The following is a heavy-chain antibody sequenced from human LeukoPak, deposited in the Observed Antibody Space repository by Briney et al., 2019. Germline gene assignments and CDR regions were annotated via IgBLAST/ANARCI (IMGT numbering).Heavy chain of an antibody. CDR3: ASSGAGRVDTAMVMSL. CDR2: IRYDEKN. V-gene: IGHV3-30*02. Sequence: GGSLRLSCAASGFIFTDYGMHWVRQAPGKGLDWVAFIRYDEKNYYADSVKGRFTISRDNSKNTLYLQMNSLRAEDTAVYYCASSGAGRVDTAMVMSLWGQGTLVTVSS. D-gene: IGHD5-18*01. CDR1: GFIFTDYG. J-gene: IGHJ4*02.